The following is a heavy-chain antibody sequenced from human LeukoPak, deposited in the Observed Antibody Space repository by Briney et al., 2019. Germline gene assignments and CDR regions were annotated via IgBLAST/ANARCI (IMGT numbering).Heavy chain of an antibody. CDR2: IYSGRTT. CDR3: VRHDGRGGSTMGAFDS. V-gene: IGHV4-39*01. D-gene: IGHD3-3*01. CDR1: AGSISSSSHH. Sequence: SETLSLTCTVSAGSISSSSHHWGWIRQSPGKGLEWIGSIYSGRTTYYNPSLNSRVTISVVTSKNQFSLQLSSVTAADTAVYYCVRHDGRGGSTMGAFDSWGQGSLVTVSS. J-gene: IGHJ5*01.